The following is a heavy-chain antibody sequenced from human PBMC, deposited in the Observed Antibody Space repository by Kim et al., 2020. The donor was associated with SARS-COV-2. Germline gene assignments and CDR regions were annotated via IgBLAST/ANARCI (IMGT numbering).Heavy chain of an antibody. CDR3: ARIWDY. Sequence: NHSGSTSYNPSLKSRVTISVDTSKNQFALKLSSVTAADTAVYYCARIWDYWGQGTLVTVSS. J-gene: IGHJ4*02. V-gene: IGHV4-34*01. CDR2: NHSGST.